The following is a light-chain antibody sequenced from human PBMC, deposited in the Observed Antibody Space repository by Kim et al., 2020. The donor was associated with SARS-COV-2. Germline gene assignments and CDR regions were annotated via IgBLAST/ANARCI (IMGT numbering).Light chain of an antibody. V-gene: IGKV3-15*01. CDR3: QQYNNWPALT. CDR2: GAS. J-gene: IGKJ4*01. CDR1: QSVSSN. Sequence: VSPGERATLSCRASQSVSSNLAWYQQKPGQAPRLLSYGASTRATGIPARFSGSGSGTEFTLTISSLQSEDFAVYYCQQYNNWPALTFGGGTKVEI.